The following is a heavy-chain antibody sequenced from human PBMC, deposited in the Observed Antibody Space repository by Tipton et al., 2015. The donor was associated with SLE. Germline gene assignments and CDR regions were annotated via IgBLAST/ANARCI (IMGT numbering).Heavy chain of an antibody. CDR3: ARGGYYYYMDV. J-gene: IGHJ6*03. Sequence: TLSLTCTVSGGSISSGDFYWSWIRQPPGKGLEWIGYIYYNGSTYYNPSLKSRVTISLDTSKNQFSLKLSSVTAADTAVYYCARGGYYYYMDVWGKGTTVTVSS. CDR2: IYYNGST. V-gene: IGHV4-30-4*01. CDR1: GGSISSGDFY.